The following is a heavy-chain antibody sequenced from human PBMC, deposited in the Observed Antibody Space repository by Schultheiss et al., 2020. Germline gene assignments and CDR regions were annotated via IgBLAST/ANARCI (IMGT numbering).Heavy chain of an antibody. D-gene: IGHD3-10*01. CDR3: ARGWYYYGSGGSDY. CDR2: ISDSGGST. CDR1: GFTFGSYA. V-gene: IGHV3-23*01. Sequence: GGSLRLSCAASGFTFGSYAMSWVRQAPGKGLEWVSAISDSGGSTYYADSVKGRFTISRDNAKNSLYLQMNSLRAEDTAVYYCARGWYYYGSGGSDYWGQGTLVTVSS. J-gene: IGHJ4*02.